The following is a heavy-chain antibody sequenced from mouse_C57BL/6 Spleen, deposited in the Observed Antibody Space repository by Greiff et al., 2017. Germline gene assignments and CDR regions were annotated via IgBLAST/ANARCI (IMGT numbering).Heavy chain of an antibody. Sequence: VQLQQSGAELVRPGASVTLSCKASGYTFTDYEMHWVKQTPVHGLEWIGAIDPETGGTAYNQKFKGKAILTADKSSSTAYMELRSLTSEDSAVYYCTRNGLGRDWFAYWGQGTLVTVSA. V-gene: IGHV1-15*01. J-gene: IGHJ3*01. CDR1: GYTFTDYE. CDR3: TRNGLGRDWFAY. D-gene: IGHD4-1*01. CDR2: IDPETGGT.